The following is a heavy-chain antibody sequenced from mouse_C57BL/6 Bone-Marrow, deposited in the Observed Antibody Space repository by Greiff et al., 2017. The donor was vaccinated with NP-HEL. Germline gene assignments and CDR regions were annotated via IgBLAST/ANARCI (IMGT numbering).Heavy chain of an antibody. CDR3: ARGCYHYYGSSFRYYAMDY. V-gene: IGHV1-7*01. CDR2: INTSSGYT. CDR1: GYTFTSYW. J-gene: IGHJ4*01. Sequence: VQLQQSGAELAKPGASVKLSCKASGYTFTSYWMHWVKQRPGQGLEWIGYINTSSGYTKYNQKFKDKATLTADKSSSTAYMQLSILTYEDSAVYYCARGCYHYYGSSFRYYAMDYWGQGTSVTVSS. D-gene: IGHD1-1*01.